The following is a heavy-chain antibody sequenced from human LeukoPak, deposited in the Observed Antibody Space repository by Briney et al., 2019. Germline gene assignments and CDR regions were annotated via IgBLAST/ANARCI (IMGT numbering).Heavy chain of an antibody. J-gene: IGHJ4*02. D-gene: IGHD3-10*01. Sequence: SETLSLTCTVSGGSISGSSYYWGWIRQPPGKGLEWIGSIYYSGSTYYNPSLKSRVTISVDTSKNQFSLKLSSVTAAGTAVYYCARGRYYYGSGRLFDYWGQGTLVTVSS. CDR2: IYYSGST. V-gene: IGHV4-39*07. CDR3: ARGRYYYGSGRLFDY. CDR1: GGSISGSSYY.